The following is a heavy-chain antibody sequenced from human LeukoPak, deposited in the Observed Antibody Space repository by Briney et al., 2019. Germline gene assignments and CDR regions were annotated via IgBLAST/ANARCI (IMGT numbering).Heavy chain of an antibody. CDR3: ARDLLGYIAAGY. Sequence: GASVTVSCKASGYTFTGYYMHWVRQAPGQGLEWMGWINPNSGGTNYARKFQGRVTLTRDTSISTAYMELSRLRSDDTAVYYCARDLLGYIAAGYWGQGTLVTVSS. CDR1: GYTFTGYY. CDR2: INPNSGGT. J-gene: IGHJ4*02. D-gene: IGHD6-6*01. V-gene: IGHV1-2*02.